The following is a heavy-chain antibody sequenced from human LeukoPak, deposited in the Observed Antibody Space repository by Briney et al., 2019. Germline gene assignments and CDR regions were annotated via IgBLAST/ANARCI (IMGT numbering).Heavy chain of an antibody. Sequence: GGSLRLSCAASGFTFSSYGIHWVRQAPGKGLEWVAVIWYDGSNKYYADSVKGRFTISRDNSKNTLYLQMNSLRAEDTAVYYCAREILYGDYGYFDYWGQGTLVTVSS. CDR1: GFTFSSYG. CDR2: IWYDGSNK. CDR3: AREILYGDYGYFDY. D-gene: IGHD4-17*01. J-gene: IGHJ4*02. V-gene: IGHV3-33*01.